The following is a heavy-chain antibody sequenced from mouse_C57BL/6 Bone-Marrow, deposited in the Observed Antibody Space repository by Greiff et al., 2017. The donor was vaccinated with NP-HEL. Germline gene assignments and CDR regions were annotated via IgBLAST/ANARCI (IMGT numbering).Heavy chain of an antibody. CDR2: IIPGSGST. V-gene: IGHV1-9*01. D-gene: IGHD1-1*01. CDR3: AREDLLLYGSSYGFAY. Sequence: QVQLQQSGAELMKPGASVKLSCKATGYTFTGYWIEWVKQRPGHGLEWIGEIIPGSGSTNYNEKFKGKATFTAATSSKTAYMQLSSLTTEDSSIYYCAREDLLLYGSSYGFAYWGQGTLVTVSA. CDR1: GYTFTGYW. J-gene: IGHJ3*01.